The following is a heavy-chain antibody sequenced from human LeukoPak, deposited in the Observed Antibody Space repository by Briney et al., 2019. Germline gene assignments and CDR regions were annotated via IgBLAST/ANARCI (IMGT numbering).Heavy chain of an antibody. V-gene: IGHV3-23*01. CDR1: GFTFSSYS. CDR3: AKSMYTGGGYFDF. J-gene: IGHJ4*02. CDR2: IRGSGSVT. Sequence: GESLRHSCAASGFTFSSYSMNWVRQAPGKGLEWVSNIRGSGSVTYYADSVKGRFTISRDNSKNTLYLQMNSLRAEDTAIYYCAKSMYTGGGYFDFWGQGTLVTVSS. D-gene: IGHD5-18*01.